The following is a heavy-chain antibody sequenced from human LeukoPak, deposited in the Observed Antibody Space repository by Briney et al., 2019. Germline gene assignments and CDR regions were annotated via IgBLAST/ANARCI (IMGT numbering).Heavy chain of an antibody. J-gene: IGHJ4*02. D-gene: IGHD2-15*01. CDR1: GYTFTSYF. CDR2: INPSTGST. Sequence: ASVKVSCKASGYTFTSYFLHWVRQAPGQGLEWMGIINPSTGSTTYAQKFQGRVTLTRDTSTRTVCMELSSLRSEDTAVYYCVRPLSGGSYGHWGQGTLVTVSS. V-gene: IGHV1-46*01. CDR3: VRPLSGGSYGH.